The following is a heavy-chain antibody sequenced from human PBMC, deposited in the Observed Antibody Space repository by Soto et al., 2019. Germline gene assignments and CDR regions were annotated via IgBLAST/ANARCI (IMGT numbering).Heavy chain of an antibody. D-gene: IGHD3-10*01. Sequence: SETLSLTCTVSGGSISNYYWSWIRQPAGKGLEWIGRIYTSGSTNYNPSLRSRVTMSVDTSKNQFSLKLSSVTAADTAVYYCARDPYYYGSGSYLFDPWGQGTLVTVSS. CDR1: GGSISNYY. V-gene: IGHV4-4*07. CDR2: IYTSGST. CDR3: ARDPYYYGSGSYLFDP. J-gene: IGHJ5*02.